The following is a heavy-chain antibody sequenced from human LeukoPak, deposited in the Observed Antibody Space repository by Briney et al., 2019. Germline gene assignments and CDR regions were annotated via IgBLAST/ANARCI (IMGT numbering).Heavy chain of an antibody. CDR3: AAYDSSGYYYYY. CDR1: GGSISSYY. CDR2: IYYSGST. Sequence: PSETLSLTCTVSGGSISSYYWSWIRQPPGKGLERIGYIYYSGSTNYNPYLKSRVTISVDTSKNQFSLKLSSVTAADTAVYYCAAYDSSGYYYYYWGQGTLVTVSS. D-gene: IGHD3-22*01. V-gene: IGHV4-59*01. J-gene: IGHJ4*02.